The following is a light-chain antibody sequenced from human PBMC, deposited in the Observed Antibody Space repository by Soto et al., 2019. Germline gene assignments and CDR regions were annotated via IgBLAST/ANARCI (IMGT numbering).Light chain of an antibody. CDR2: GAS. V-gene: IGKV3-20*01. CDR1: QSVSSSY. Sequence: EIVLTQSPGTLSLSPGERATLSCRASQSVSSSYLAWYQQKPGQAPRLLTYGASSRATGVPDRFRGSGSGTDFTLTISRLEPEDFAVYDCQQYGSSPLTFGGGTKVEIK. CDR3: QQYGSSPLT. J-gene: IGKJ4*02.